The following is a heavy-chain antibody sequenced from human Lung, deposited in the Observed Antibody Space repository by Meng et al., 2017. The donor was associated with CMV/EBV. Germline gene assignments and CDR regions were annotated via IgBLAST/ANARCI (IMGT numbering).Heavy chain of an antibody. CDR3: AKDRNIVTTSFDS. CDR1: GFTFSAFA. D-gene: IGHD5-12*01. V-gene: IGHV3-23*01. CDR2: VSGSGDNR. Sequence: GGSXRLXCAASGFTFSAFAMSWVRQAPGKGLEWVSSVSGSGDNRYYADSVKGRFTMSRDNSKKTLYLEMNSLRAEDTALYYCAKDRNIVTTSFDSWGPG. J-gene: IGHJ4*01.